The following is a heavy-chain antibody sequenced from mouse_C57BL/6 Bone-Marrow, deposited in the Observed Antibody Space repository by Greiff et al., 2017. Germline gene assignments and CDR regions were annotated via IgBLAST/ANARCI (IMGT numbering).Heavy chain of an antibody. V-gene: IGHV1-72*01. Sequence: QVQLQQSGAELVKPGASVKLSCKASGYTFTSYWMHWVKQRPGRGLEWIGRIDPYSGGTKYNEKFKSKATLTVDKPSSTAYMQLSSLTSEDSAVYYCSRGRYEYDWFAYWGQGTLVTVSA. CDR3: SRGRYEYDWFAY. CDR1: GYTFTSYW. J-gene: IGHJ3*01. D-gene: IGHD2-4*01. CDR2: IDPYSGGT.